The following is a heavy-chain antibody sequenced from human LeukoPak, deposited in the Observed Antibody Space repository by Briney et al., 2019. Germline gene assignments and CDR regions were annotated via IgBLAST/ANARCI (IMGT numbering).Heavy chain of an antibody. CDR3: SINSGSHP. J-gene: IGHJ5*02. V-gene: IGHV3-7*01. CDR1: GFTFSSYW. CDR2: IKQDGSEK. Sequence: GGSLRLSCAASGFTFSSYWMPWVRQAPAKGLEWVANIKQDGSEKYYVDSVKGRFTISRDNAKNSLYLQMNSVRAEDTAVYYCSINSGSHPWGQGTLVTVSS. D-gene: IGHD1-26*01.